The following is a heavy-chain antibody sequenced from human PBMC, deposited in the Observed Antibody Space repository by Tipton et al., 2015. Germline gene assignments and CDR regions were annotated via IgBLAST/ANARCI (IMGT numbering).Heavy chain of an antibody. D-gene: IGHD6-19*01. J-gene: IGHJ5*02. CDR1: GGSVTSGSYY. V-gene: IGHV4-39*01. CDR3: ARRGRSGRWDWFDP. Sequence: LRLSCSVSGGSVTSGSYYWGWIRQTPGKGLEWFGSFFYSGSTYYNPSLKSRVTISADTSKNQFSLKVTSVTAADTATYYCARRGRSGRWDWFDPWGHGTLVTVSS. CDR2: FFYSGST.